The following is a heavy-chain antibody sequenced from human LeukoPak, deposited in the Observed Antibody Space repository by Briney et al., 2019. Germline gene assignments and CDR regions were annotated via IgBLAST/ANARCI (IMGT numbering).Heavy chain of an antibody. V-gene: IGHV3-21*01. CDR1: GFTFSSYS. Sequence: GGSLRLSCAASGFTFSSYSMNWVRQAPGKGLVWVSSISSSGSYIYYADSVKGRFTISRDNAKNSLYLQMNSLRAEDTAVYYCARDLGSYQDYWGQGTLVTVSS. CDR2: ISSSGSYI. D-gene: IGHD5-18*01. J-gene: IGHJ4*02. CDR3: ARDLGSYQDY.